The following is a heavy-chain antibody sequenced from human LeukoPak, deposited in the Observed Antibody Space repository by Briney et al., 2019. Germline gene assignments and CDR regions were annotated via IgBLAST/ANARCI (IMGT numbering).Heavy chain of an antibody. Sequence: PGGSLRLSCAASGFTFSSYWMSWVRQAPGKGLEWVANIKQDGSEKYYVDSVKGRFTISRDNAKNSLHLQMNSLRAEDTAVYYCARSLSEGDLRWFDPWGQGTLVTVSS. V-gene: IGHV3-7*05. J-gene: IGHJ5*02. CDR3: ARSLSEGDLRWFDP. D-gene: IGHD5/OR15-5a*01. CDR2: IKQDGSEK. CDR1: GFTFSSYW.